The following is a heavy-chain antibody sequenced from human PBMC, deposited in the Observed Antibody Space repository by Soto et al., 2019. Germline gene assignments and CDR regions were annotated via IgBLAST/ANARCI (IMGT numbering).Heavy chain of an antibody. CDR2: TYYTGST. CDR3: ARARLTFAYGMDV. CDR1: GGPFNSGAYS. Sequence: QVLLRESGPGLVKPSETLSLTCTVSGGPFNSGAYSWIWIRQPPGKGLEWIGSTYYTGSTNFNPSLKSRLTLSMDTSKNQFSLNLHSVTTADTAVYYCARARLTFAYGMDVWGQGATVTVPS. V-gene: IGHV4-61*08. J-gene: IGHJ6*02. D-gene: IGHD3-16*01.